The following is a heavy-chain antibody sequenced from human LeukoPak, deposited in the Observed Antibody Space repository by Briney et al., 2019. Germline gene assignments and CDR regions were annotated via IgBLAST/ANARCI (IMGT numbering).Heavy chain of an antibody. CDR3: ARELEAWGITMVRGALRY. CDR2: ISSSGSTI. Sequence: GGSLRLSCAASGFTFSSYEMNWVRQAPGKGLEWVSYISSSGSTIYYADSVKGRFTISRDNAKKSLYLQMNSLRAEGTAVYRCARELEAWGITMVRGALRYWGQGTLVTVSS. J-gene: IGHJ4*02. CDR1: GFTFSSYE. V-gene: IGHV3-48*03. D-gene: IGHD3-10*01.